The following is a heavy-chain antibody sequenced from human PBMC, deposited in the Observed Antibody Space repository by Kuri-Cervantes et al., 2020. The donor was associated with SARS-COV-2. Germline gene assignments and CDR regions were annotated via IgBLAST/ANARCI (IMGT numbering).Heavy chain of an antibody. CDR3: ARGYDSSGYSLDY. J-gene: IGHJ4*02. CDR1: GFTFSSYG. D-gene: IGHD3-22*01. V-gene: IGHV3-33*08. CDR2: IWYDGSNK. Sequence: GGSLRLSCAASGFTFSSYGMYWVRQAPGKGLEWVAVIWYDGSNKYYADSVKGRFTISRDNSKNTLYLQMNSLRAEDTAVYYCARGYDSSGYSLDYWGQGTLVTVSS.